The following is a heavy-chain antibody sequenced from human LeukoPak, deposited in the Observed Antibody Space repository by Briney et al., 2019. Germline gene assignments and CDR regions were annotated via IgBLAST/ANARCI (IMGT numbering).Heavy chain of an antibody. J-gene: IGHJ4*02. Sequence: GGSLRLSCVVSGFTFSSYNMNWVRQAPGKGLEWVSSIGTSSSYIYYADSVTGRFTISRDNAKNSLYLQMNSLRAEDTAVYYCARAGTNYYYDSSAHDYWGQGTLVTVSS. D-gene: IGHD3-22*01. CDR2: IGTSSSYI. CDR1: GFTFSSYN. V-gene: IGHV3-21*01. CDR3: ARAGTNYYYDSSAHDY.